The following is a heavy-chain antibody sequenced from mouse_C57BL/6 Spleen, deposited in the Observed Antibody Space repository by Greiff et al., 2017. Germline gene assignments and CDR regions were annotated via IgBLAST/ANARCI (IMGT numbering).Heavy chain of an antibody. V-gene: IGHV1-7*01. CDR3: ANDYSLDY. D-gene: IGHD2-4*01. J-gene: IGHJ2*01. Sequence: QVQLQQSGAELAKPGASVKLSCKASGYTFTSYWMHWVKQRPGQGLEWIGYINPSSGYTKYKQKFKDKATMTADKSASTAYMQLSSLTYEDSAVYYCANDYSLDYWGQGTTLTVSS. CDR2: INPSSGYT. CDR1: GYTFTSYW.